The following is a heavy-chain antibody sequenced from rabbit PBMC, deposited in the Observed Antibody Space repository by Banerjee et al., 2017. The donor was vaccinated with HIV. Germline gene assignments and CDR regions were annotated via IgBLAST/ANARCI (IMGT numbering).Heavy chain of an antibody. J-gene: IGHJ4*01. CDR3: ARDWTGGYTPYAIEFSL. CDR2: IDAGSGST. D-gene: IGHD6-1*01. Sequence: QQQLEESGGGLVTPGGTLTLTCTASGFSFSSSYWIYWVRQAPGKGLEWIGCIDAGSGSTYYASWAKGRFTISKTSSTTVTLQMTSLTAADTATYFCARDWTGGYTPYAIEFSLWGPGTLVTVS. V-gene: IGHV1S45*01. CDR1: GFSFSSSYW.